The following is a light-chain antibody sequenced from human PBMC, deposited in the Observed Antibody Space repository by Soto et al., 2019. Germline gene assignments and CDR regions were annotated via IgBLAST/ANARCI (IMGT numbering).Light chain of an antibody. CDR3: QQYDSSPRT. CDR1: QSVGSSY. V-gene: IGKV3-20*01. CDR2: GAS. Sequence: EIVLTQSPGTLSLSPGERATLSCRASQSVGSSYLAWYQQKPGQAPSPLIYGASSRATGIPDRFSGSGSGTDFTLIISRLEPEDFAVYYCQQYDSSPRTFGQGTKVEIK. J-gene: IGKJ1*01.